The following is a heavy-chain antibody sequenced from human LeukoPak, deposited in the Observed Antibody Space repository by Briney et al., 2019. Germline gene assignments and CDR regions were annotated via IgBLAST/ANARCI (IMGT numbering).Heavy chain of an antibody. CDR1: DGSFTSIY. CDR2: ITHSGST. D-gene: IGHD5-12*01. CDR3: TRYTMAATPRFDN. V-gene: IGHV4-34*01. Sequence: SETLSLTCAVHDGSFTSIYWSWIRQPPGRGLEWIGEITHSGSTNYNPSLKSRVTISLDTSKNQFSLKLNSVTAADAAVYYWTRYTMAATPRFDNWGQGTLVAASS. J-gene: IGHJ4*02.